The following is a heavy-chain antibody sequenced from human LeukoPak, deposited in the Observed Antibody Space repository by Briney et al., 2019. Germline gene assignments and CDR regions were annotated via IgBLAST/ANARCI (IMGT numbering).Heavy chain of an antibody. Sequence: ASVKVSCKTSGYIFTGYYMYWVRQAPGQGLEWVGRIDPNSGDTNYAQKLQGRVTMTTDTSTSTAYMELRSLRSDDTAVYYCARDLPRIAVAGTGDYWGQGTLVTVSS. D-gene: IGHD6-19*01. CDR2: IDPNSGDT. CDR1: GYIFTGYY. V-gene: IGHV1-18*01. J-gene: IGHJ4*02. CDR3: ARDLPRIAVAGTGDY.